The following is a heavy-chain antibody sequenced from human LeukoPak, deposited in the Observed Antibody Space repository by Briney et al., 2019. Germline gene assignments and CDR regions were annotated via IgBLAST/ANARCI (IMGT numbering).Heavy chain of an antibody. V-gene: IGHV3-49*04. CDR1: GFTFGDYA. CDR2: IRSKAYGGTT. CDR3: TRDLEYCSSTSCYTFDY. Sequence: GGSLRLSCTASGFTFGDYAMSWVRQAPGKGLEGVGCIRSKAYGGTTEYAASVKGRFTISRDDSKSIAYLQMNSLKTEDTAVYYCTRDLEYCSSTSCYTFDYWGQGTLVTVSS. J-gene: IGHJ4*02. D-gene: IGHD2-2*01.